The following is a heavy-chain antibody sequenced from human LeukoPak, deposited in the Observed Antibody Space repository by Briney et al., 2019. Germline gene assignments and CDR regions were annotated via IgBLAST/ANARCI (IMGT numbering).Heavy chain of an antibody. Sequence: SETLSLTCAVYGGSFSGYYWSWIRQPPGKGLEWIGEINHSGSTNYNPSLKSRVTISVDTSKNQSSLKLSSVTAADTAVYYCARVGPTYHDFWRARDYMDVWGKGTTVTVSS. CDR2: INHSGST. CDR3: ARVGPTYHDFWRARDYMDV. V-gene: IGHV4-34*01. J-gene: IGHJ6*03. CDR1: GGSFSGYY. D-gene: IGHD3-3*01.